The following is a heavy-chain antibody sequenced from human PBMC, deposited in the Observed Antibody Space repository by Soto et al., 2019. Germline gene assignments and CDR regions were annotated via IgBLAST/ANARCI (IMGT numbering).Heavy chain of an antibody. CDR1: GYTFTGYY. CDR3: ARDFWATYYYDSSGKTDQYGMDV. Sequence: ASVKVSCKASGYTFTGYYMHWVRQAPGQGLEWMGWINPNSGGTNYAQKFQGWVTMTRDTSISTAYMELSRLRSDDTAVYYCARDFWATYYYDSSGKTDQYGMDVWGQGPTVTVSS. CDR2: INPNSGGT. D-gene: IGHD3-22*01. J-gene: IGHJ6*02. V-gene: IGHV1-2*04.